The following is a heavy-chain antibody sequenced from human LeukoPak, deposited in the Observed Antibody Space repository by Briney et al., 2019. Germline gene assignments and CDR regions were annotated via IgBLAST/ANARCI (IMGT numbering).Heavy chain of an antibody. V-gene: IGHV4-4*02. J-gene: IGHJ3*02. D-gene: IGHD6-13*01. CDR1: GGSISSSNW. CDR2: IYHSGST. CDR3: ARDQGIAAAGIDQGAFDI. Sequence: SETLSLTCAVSGGSISSSNWWSWVRQPPGKGLEWIGEIYHSGSTNYNPSLKSRVTISVDKSKNQFSLKLSSVTAADTAVYYCARDQGIAAAGIDQGAFDIWGQGTMVTVSS.